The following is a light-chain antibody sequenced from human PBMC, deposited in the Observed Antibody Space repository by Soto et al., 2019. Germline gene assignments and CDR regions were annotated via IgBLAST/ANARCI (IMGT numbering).Light chain of an antibody. CDR2: KAS. J-gene: IGKJ1*01. CDR1: QSISSW. Sequence: DIQMTQSPSTLSASVGDRVTITCRASQSISSWLAWYQQKPGKAPKLLIYKASSLESGVPSRFSGSGSGKEFTLTISSLHPDDFETYYCQQYNSYSKTFGQGTKVDIK. V-gene: IGKV1-5*03. CDR3: QQYNSYSKT.